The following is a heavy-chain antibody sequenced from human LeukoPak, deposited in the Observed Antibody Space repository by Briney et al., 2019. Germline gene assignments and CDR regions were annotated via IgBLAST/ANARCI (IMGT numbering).Heavy chain of an antibody. J-gene: IGHJ4*02. V-gene: IGHV3-48*03. CDR3: ARDLWSGYYTLFDY. CDR1: GFTFSSYE. CDR2: ISSSGSTI. D-gene: IGHD3-3*01. Sequence: AGGSLRLSCAASGFTFSSYEMNWVRQAPGKGLEWVSYISSSGSTIYYADSVKGRFTISRDNAKNSLYLQMNSLRAEDTAVYYCARDLWSGYYTLFDYWGQGTLVTVSS.